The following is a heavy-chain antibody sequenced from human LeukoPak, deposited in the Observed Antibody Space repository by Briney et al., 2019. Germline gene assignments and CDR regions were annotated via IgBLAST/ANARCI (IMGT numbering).Heavy chain of an antibody. V-gene: IGHV5-51*01. D-gene: IGHD3-3*01. Sequence: GESLKISCKGSGYSFTSYWIGWVRQMPGEGLEWMGIIYPGDSDTRYSPSFQGQVTISADKSISTAYLQWSSLKASDTAMYYCARRKVWGPDTIFGVVYHAFDIWGQGTMVTVSS. CDR3: ARRKVWGPDTIFGVVYHAFDI. CDR1: GYSFTSYW. J-gene: IGHJ3*02. CDR2: IYPGDSDT.